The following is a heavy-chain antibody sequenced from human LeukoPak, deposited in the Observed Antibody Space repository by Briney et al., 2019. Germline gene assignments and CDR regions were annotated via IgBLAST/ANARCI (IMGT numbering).Heavy chain of an antibody. V-gene: IGHV3-48*03. CDR2: ISSSGSTI. J-gene: IGHJ4*02. D-gene: IGHD5-18*01. Sequence: QPGGSLRLSCAASGFTFSSYEMNWVRQAPGKGLEWISYISSSGSTIYYADSVKGRFTISRDNAKNSLYLQMNSLRAEDTAVYYCARVHNTALGHCGRGTLVTVSS. CDR3: ARVHNTALGH. CDR1: GFTFSSYE.